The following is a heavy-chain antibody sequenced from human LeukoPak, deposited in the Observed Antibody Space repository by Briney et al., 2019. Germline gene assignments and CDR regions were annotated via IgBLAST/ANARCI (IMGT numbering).Heavy chain of an antibody. CDR1: GYSISSGYY. D-gene: IGHD2-21*02. CDR2: IYYSGST. V-gene: IGHV4-38-2*01. J-gene: IGHJ4*02. Sequence: SETLSLTCAVSGYSISSGYYWGWIRQPPGKGLEWIGSIYYSGSTYYNPSLKSRVTISVDTSKNQFSLKLTSVTAADTAVYYCARAPPRRCPGNDCYPIFDFWGQGSLVTVSS. CDR3: ARAPPRRCPGNDCYPIFDF.